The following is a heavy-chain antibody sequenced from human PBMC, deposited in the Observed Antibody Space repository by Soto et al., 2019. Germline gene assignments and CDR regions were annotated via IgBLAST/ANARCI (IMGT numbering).Heavy chain of an antibody. CDR1: GGSISSYY. V-gene: IGHV4-59*01. J-gene: IGHJ5*02. Sequence: SETLSLTCTVSGGSISSYYWSWIRQPPGKGLEWIGYIYYSGSTNYNPSLKSRVTISVDTSKNQFSLKLSSVTAADTAVYYCARSSPRFDPWGQGTLVTVSS. CDR3: ARSSPRFDP. CDR2: IYYSGST.